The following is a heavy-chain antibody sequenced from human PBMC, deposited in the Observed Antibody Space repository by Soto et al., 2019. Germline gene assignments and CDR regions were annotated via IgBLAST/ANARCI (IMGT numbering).Heavy chain of an antibody. CDR3: AGVRPDSSGWENFDC. D-gene: IGHD6-19*01. CDR1: GGSISSYY. J-gene: IGHJ4*02. Sequence: SETLSLTCTVSGGSISSYYWSWIRQPPGKGLEWIGYIYYSGSTNYNPSLKSRVTISVDTSKNQFSLKLSSVTAADTAVYYCAGVRPDSSGWENFDCWGQGTLVNVSS. CDR2: IYYSGST. V-gene: IGHV4-59*01.